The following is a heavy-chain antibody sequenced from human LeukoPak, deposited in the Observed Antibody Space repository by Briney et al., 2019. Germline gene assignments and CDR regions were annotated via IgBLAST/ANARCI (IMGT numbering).Heavy chain of an antibody. CDR3: ANGIGDQLFGEFLTAFDY. Sequence: PGGSLRLSCAASGFTFSDYYMSWIRQAPGKGLEWVSYISSSGSTIYYADSVKGRFTISRDNAKNTLYLQMNSLRAEDTAVYYCANGIGDQLFGEFLTAFDYWGQGTLVTVSS. J-gene: IGHJ4*02. CDR2: ISSSGSTI. V-gene: IGHV3-11*01. CDR1: GFTFSDYY. D-gene: IGHD3-10*01.